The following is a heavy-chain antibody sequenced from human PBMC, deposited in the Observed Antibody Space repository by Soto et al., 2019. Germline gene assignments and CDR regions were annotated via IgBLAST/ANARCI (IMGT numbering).Heavy chain of an antibody. Sequence: EVQLLESGGGLVQPGGSLRLSCAASGFTFSSYAMSWVRQAPGKGLEWVSAISGSGGSTYYADSVKGRFTISRDNSKNTLYLQMNSLRAEDTAVYYCAKVGIAALPYYSYYMDVWGKGTKVTVSS. CDR3: AKVGIAALPYYSYYMDV. CDR1: GFTFSSYA. J-gene: IGHJ6*03. CDR2: ISGSGGST. V-gene: IGHV3-23*01. D-gene: IGHD6-6*01.